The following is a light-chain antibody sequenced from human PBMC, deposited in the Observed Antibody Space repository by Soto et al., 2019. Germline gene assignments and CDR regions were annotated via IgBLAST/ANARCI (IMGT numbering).Light chain of an antibody. J-gene: IGKJ5*01. Sequence: EIHVTQSPSSLSASLGDRVTITCRASQSISSWLAWYQQKPGKAPKLPIYDASSLESGVPSRFSGSGSGTEFTLTISSLQPEDFATYYCQQVNSYPITFGQGTRLEIK. CDR3: QQVNSYPIT. CDR2: DAS. CDR1: QSISSW. V-gene: IGKV1-5*01.